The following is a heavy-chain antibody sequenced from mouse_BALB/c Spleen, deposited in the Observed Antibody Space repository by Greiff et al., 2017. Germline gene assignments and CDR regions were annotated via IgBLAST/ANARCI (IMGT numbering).Heavy chain of an antibody. CDR2: INPSTGYT. V-gene: IGHV1-7*01. J-gene: IGHJ2*01. CDR1: GYTFTSYW. CDR3: ARVGAREGYFDY. Sequence: QVHVKQSGAELAKPGASVKMSCKASGYTFTSYWMHWVKQRPGQGLEWIGYINPSTGYTEYNQKFKDKATLTADKSSSTAYMQLSSLTSEDSAVYYCARVGAREGYFDYWGQGTTLTVSS.